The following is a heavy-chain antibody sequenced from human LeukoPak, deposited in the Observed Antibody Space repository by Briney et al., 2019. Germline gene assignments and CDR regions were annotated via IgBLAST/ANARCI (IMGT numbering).Heavy chain of an antibody. Sequence: GGSLRLSCAASGFTFSDYYMSWIRQAPGRGLEWVSYISSSGSTIYYADSVKGRFTISRDNAKNSLYLQMNSLRAEDTAVYYCARDRPFYYYGMDVWGQGTTVTVSS. V-gene: IGHV3-11*01. CDR2: ISSSGSTI. J-gene: IGHJ6*02. CDR1: GFTFSDYY. CDR3: ARDRPFYYYGMDV.